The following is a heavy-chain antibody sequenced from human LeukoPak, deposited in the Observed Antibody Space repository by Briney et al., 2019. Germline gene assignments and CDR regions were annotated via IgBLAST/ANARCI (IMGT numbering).Heavy chain of an antibody. J-gene: IGHJ6*02. CDR3: ASSSWSTPYSYYYYGMDV. D-gene: IGHD6-13*01. V-gene: IGHV1-2*02. Sequence: ASVKVSCKASGYTFTGYYMHWVRQAPGQGLEWMGWISPNSGGTNYAQKFQGRVTMTRDTSISTAYMELSRLRSDDTAVYYCASSSWSTPYSYYYYGMDVWGQGTTVTVSS. CDR1: GYTFTGYY. CDR2: ISPNSGGT.